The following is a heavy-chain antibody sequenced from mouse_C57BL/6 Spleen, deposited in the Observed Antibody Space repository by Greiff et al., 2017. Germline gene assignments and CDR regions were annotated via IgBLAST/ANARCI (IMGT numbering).Heavy chain of an antibody. CDR2: ISSGGSYT. D-gene: IGHD4-1*01. V-gene: IGHV5-6*01. CDR3: ARHAGSWYFDV. Sequence: VQLKESGGDLVKPGGSLKLSCAASGFTFSSYGMSWVRQTPDKRLEWVATISSGGSYTYYPDSVKGRFTISRDNAKNTLYLQRSSLKSEDTAMYYCARHAGSWYFDVWGTGTTVTVSS. J-gene: IGHJ1*03. CDR1: GFTFSSYG.